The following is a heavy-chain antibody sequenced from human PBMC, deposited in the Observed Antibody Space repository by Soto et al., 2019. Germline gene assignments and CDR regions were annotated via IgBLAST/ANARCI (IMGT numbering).Heavy chain of an antibody. CDR1: GFTFSSYG. Sequence: GGSLRLSCAASGFTFSSYGMHWVRQAPGKGLEWVAVIWYDGSNKYYADSVKGRFTISRDNSNNTLYLQMNSLRAEDTAVYYCAKDPGYYDFWSAYSDFWGQGTLVTVSS. CDR2: IWYDGSNK. J-gene: IGHJ4*02. D-gene: IGHD3-3*01. V-gene: IGHV3-33*06. CDR3: AKDPGYYDFWSAYSDF.